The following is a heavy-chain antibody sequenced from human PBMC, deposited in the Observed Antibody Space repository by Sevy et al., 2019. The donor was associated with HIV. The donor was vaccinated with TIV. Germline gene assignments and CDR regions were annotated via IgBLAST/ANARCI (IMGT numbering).Heavy chain of an antibody. J-gene: IGHJ5*02. Sequence: SETLSLTCAVSGYSISSGYYWGWIRQPPGKGLEWIGSIYHSGSTYYNPSLKSRVTISVDTSKNQFSLKLSSVTAADTAVYYCARDSLERAARREVLWFDPWGQGTLVTVSS. D-gene: IGHD6-6*01. CDR2: IYHSGST. CDR1: GYSISSGYY. CDR3: ARDSLERAARREVLWFDP. V-gene: IGHV4-38-2*02.